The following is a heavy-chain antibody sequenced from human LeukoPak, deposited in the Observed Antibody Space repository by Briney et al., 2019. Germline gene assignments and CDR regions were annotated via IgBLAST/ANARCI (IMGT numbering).Heavy chain of an antibody. CDR1: GYTFTSYY. CDR2: INPSGGST. V-gene: IGHV1-46*01. CDR3: ARRESIAARLDQPIDY. D-gene: IGHD6-6*01. Sequence: ASVTVSCKASGYTFTSYYMHWVRQAPGQGLEWMGIINPSGGSTSYAQKFQGRVTMTRDTSTSTVYMELSSLRSEDTAVYYCARRESIAARLDQPIDYWGQGTLVTVSS. J-gene: IGHJ4*02.